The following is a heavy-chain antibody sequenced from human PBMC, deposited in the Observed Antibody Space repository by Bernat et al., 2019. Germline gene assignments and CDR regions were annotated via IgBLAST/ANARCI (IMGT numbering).Heavy chain of an antibody. CDR3: ARPSREQQLVHYPQYYFDY. V-gene: IGHV3-30*01. CDR1: GFTFSSYA. J-gene: IGHJ4*02. D-gene: IGHD6-13*01. Sequence: QVQLVESGGGVVQPGRSLRLSCAASGFTFSSYAMHWVRQAPGKGLEWVAVISYDGSNKYYADSVKGRFTISRDNSKNTLYLQMNSLRSEDTAVYYCARPSREQQLVHYPQYYFDYWGQGTLVTVSS. CDR2: ISYDGSNK.